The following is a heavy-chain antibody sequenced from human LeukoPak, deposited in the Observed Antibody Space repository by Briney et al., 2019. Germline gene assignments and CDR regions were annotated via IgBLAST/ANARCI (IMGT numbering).Heavy chain of an antibody. CDR1: GGSISSSSYY. CDR2: IYYSGST. V-gene: IGHV4-39*07. Sequence: SETLSLTCTVSGGSISSSSYYWGRIRQPPGKGLEWIGSIYYSGSTYYNPSLKSRVTISVDTSKNQFSLKLSSVTAADTAVYYCARASGAIYFWSGYYSNYFDYWGQGTLVTVSS. D-gene: IGHD3-3*01. CDR3: ARASGAIYFWSGYYSNYFDY. J-gene: IGHJ4*02.